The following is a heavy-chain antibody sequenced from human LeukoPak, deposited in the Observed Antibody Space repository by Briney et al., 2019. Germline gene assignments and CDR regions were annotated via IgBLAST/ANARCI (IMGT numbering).Heavy chain of an antibody. CDR2: ITIGGST. V-gene: IGHV3-23*01. J-gene: IGHJ4*02. D-gene: IGHD6-13*01. CDR3: ARDSSSWSLDY. CDR1: GFTFSSST. Sequence: PGGSLRLSCAASGFTFSSSTMSWVRQAPGRGLEWVSSITIGGSTHYADSVKGRFTISRDNSKNTLYLQMNSLRAEDTAVYYCARDSSSWSLDYWGQGTLVTVSS.